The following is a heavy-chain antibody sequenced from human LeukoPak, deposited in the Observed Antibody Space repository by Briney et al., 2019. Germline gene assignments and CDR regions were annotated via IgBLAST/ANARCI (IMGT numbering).Heavy chain of an antibody. D-gene: IGHD3-10*01. CDR1: GFTFSGSA. Sequence: GGSLRLSCAASGFTFSGSAMHWVRQASGKGLEWVGRIRSKANSYATAYAASVKGRFTISRDDSKSTAYLQMNSLKTEDTAVYYCTTIDTMIRGVPFDYWGQGTLVTVSS. J-gene: IGHJ4*02. V-gene: IGHV3-73*01. CDR3: TTIDTMIRGVPFDY. CDR2: IRSKANSYAT.